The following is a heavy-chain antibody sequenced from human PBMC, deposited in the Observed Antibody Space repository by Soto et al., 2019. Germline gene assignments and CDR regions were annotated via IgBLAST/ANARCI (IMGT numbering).Heavy chain of an antibody. CDR3: AILFYYDSSGYYYTDD. J-gene: IGHJ4*02. CDR1: GYTFTSYD. V-gene: IGHV1-8*01. CDR2: MNPNSGNT. D-gene: IGHD3-22*01. Sequence: ASVKVSCKASGYTFTSYDINWVRQATGQGLEWMGWMNPNSGNTGYAQKFQGRVTMTRNTSISTAYMELSSLRSEDTAVYYCAILFYYDSSGYYYTDDWGQGTLVTVSS.